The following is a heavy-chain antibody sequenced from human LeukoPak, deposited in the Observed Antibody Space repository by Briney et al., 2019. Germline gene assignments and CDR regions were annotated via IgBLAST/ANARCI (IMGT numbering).Heavy chain of an antibody. CDR3: ARDMNWNSVNDY. D-gene: IGHD1/OR15-1a*01. Sequence: ASVKVSCKASGYTFTTYDINWVRQATGQGLEWMGWMNPNSGNTGYAQKFQGRVTMTRNTSISTAYMELSRLRSDDTAVYYCARDMNWNSVNDYWGQGTLVTVSS. CDR1: GYTFTTYD. J-gene: IGHJ4*02. CDR2: MNPNSGNT. V-gene: IGHV1-8*01.